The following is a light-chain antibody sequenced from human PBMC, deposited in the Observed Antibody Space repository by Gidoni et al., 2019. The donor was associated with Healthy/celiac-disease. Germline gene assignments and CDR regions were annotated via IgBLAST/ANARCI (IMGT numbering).Light chain of an antibody. Sequence: DTQMTQSPSTLSASVGDRVTITCRASQSINSWLAWYQQKPGEAPKLLIYDGSSLQSGVPSRFSGSGSGTEFTLTISSLQPDDFATYYCQQYNSYSWTFGQGTKVEIK. J-gene: IGKJ1*01. CDR3: QQYNSYSWT. CDR1: QSINSW. CDR2: DGS. V-gene: IGKV1-5*01.